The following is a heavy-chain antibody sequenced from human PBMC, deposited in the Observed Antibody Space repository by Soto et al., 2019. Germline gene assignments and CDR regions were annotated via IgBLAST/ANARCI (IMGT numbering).Heavy chain of an antibody. V-gene: IGHV4-39*01. CDR2: IYYSGST. CDR3: ARLNYDILTGYSFKYFDY. Sequence: SETLSLACTVSGGSISSSSYYWGWIRQPPGKGLEWIGSIYYSGSTYYNPSLKSRVTISVDTSKNQFSLKLSSVTAADTAVYYCARLNYDILTGYSFKYFDYWAQGTLVTVS. J-gene: IGHJ4*02. CDR1: GGSISSSSYY. D-gene: IGHD3-9*01.